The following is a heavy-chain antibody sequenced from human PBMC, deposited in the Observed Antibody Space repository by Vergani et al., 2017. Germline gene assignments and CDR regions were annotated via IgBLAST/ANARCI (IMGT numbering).Heavy chain of an antibody. V-gene: IGHV1-69*04. J-gene: IGHJ4*02. CDR3: ARDGPGYCTNGVCFGPDY. CDR1: GGTFSSYA. D-gene: IGHD2-8*01. Sequence: QVQLVQSGAEVKKPGSSVKVSCKASGGTFSSYAISWVRQAPGQGLEWMGRIIPILGIANYAQKFQGRVTSTADKSPSTAYMELSSLRSEDPAVYYCARDGPGYCTNGVCFGPDYWGQGTLVTVSS. CDR2: IIPILGIA.